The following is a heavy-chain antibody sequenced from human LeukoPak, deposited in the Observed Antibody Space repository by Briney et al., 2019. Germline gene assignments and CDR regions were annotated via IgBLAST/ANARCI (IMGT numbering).Heavy chain of an antibody. CDR2: IIPILGIA. Sequence: SVKVSCKASGGTFSSYAISWVRQAPGQGLEWMGRIIPILGIANYAQKFQGRVTITADKSTSTAYMELSSLRSEDTAVYYCARGSMVRGVDDYYYYGMDVWGQGTTVTVSS. CDR1: GGTFSSYA. CDR3: ARGSMVRGVDDYYYYGMDV. J-gene: IGHJ6*02. V-gene: IGHV1-69*04. D-gene: IGHD3-10*01.